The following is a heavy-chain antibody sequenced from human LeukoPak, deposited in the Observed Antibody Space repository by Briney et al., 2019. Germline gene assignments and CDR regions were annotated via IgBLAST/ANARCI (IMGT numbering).Heavy chain of an antibody. CDR1: GFTFSSYW. D-gene: IGHD1-26*01. CDR3: ARELVGALSSFDY. CDR2: IWYDGSNK. Sequence: GGSLRLSCATSGFTFSSYWMNWVRQAPGKGLEWVAVIWYDGSNKYYADSVKGRFTISRDNSKNSLYLQMNGLRAEDTAIYYCARELVGALSSFDYWGQGTLVTVSS. V-gene: IGHV3-33*08. J-gene: IGHJ4*02.